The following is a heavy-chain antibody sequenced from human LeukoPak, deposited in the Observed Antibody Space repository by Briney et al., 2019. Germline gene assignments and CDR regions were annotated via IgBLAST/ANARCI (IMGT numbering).Heavy chain of an antibody. J-gene: IGHJ6*04. V-gene: IGHV1-69*13. CDR1: GGTFSSYA. CDR2: IIPILDTA. D-gene: IGHD3-9*01. Sequence: SVKVSCKASGGTFSSYAISWVRQAPGQGLEWMGGIIPILDTANYAQKFQGRVTITADESTSTAYMELSSLRSEDTAVYYCARDGPYYDILTGYYVSQGMDVWGKGTTVTVSS. CDR3: ARDGPYYDILTGYYVSQGMDV.